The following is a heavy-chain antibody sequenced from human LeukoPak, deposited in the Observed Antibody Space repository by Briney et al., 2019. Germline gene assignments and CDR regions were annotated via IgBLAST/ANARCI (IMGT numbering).Heavy chain of an antibody. Sequence: SETLSLTCTVSGGSISSYYWSWIRQPPGKGLEWIGCIYYSGNTNYNPSLKSRVTISVDTSKNQFSLKLSSVTAADTAVYYCARLDGSGSYYNFDYWGQGTLVTVPS. J-gene: IGHJ4*02. CDR3: ARLDGSGSYYNFDY. V-gene: IGHV4-59*08. CDR2: IYYSGNT. CDR1: GGSISSYY. D-gene: IGHD3-10*01.